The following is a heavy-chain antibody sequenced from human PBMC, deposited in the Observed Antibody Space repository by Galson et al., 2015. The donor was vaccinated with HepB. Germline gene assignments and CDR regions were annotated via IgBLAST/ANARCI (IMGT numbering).Heavy chain of an antibody. V-gene: IGHV3-13*01. CDR2: IGTAGDT. CDR3: ARDSTILGMDV. D-gene: IGHD3-3*01. J-gene: IGHJ6*04. Sequence: SLRLSCAASGFTFSSYAMSWVHQATGKGLEWVSAIGTAGDTYYPGSVKGRFTISRENAKNSLYLQMNSLRAGDTAVYYCARDSTILGMDVWGKGTTVTVSS. CDR1: GFTFSSYA.